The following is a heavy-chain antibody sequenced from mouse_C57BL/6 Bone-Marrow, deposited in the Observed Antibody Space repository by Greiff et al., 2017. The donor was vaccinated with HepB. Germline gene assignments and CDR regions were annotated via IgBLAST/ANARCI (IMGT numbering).Heavy chain of an antibody. CDR1: GYTFTSYW. Sequence: QVQLQQSGTELVKPGASVKLSCKASGYTFTSYWMHWVKQRPGQGLEWIGNINPSNGGTNYNEKFKSKATLTVDKSSSTAYMQLSSLTSEDSAVYYCAISNYLYYYAMDYWGQGTSVTVSS. J-gene: IGHJ4*01. V-gene: IGHV1-53*01. CDR3: AISNYLYYYAMDY. CDR2: INPSNGGT. D-gene: IGHD2-5*01.